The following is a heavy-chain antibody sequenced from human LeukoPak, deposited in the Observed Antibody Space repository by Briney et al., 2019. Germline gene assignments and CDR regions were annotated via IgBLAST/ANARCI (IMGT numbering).Heavy chain of an antibody. D-gene: IGHD2-2*02. CDR2: ISGSGGST. Sequence: GWSLRLSCAASGFTFSSYAMSWVRQAPGKGLESVAAISGSGGSTYYADSVKGRFTISRDNSKNTLYLQMNSLRAEDTAVYYCAKGSNSRYCSSTSCYTRHPYYYYYMDVWGKGTTLTVSS. CDR1: GFTFSSYA. CDR3: AKGSNSRYCSSTSCYTRHPYYYYYMDV. V-gene: IGHV3-23*01. J-gene: IGHJ6*03.